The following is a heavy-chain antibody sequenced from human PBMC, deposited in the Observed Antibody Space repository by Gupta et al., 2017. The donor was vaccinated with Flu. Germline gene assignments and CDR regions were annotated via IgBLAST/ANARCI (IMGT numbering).Heavy chain of an antibody. V-gene: IGHV1-69*06. CDR2: IIPIFGTA. J-gene: IGHJ6*02. CDR1: GGTFSSYA. D-gene: IGHD2-2*01. Sequence: QVQLVQSGAEVKKPGSSVKVSCKASGGTFSSYAISWVRQAPGQGLEWMGGIIPIFGTANYAQKFQGRVAITADKSTSTAYMELSSLRSEDTAVYYCARLLGIGSASTRGMDVWGQGTTVTVSS. CDR3: ARLLGIGSASTRGMDV.